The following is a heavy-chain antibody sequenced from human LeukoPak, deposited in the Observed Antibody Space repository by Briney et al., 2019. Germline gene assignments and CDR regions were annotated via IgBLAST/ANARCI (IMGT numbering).Heavy chain of an antibody. CDR3: ARDRGGTGDHWFDP. CDR1: GYTFAGYY. Sequence: ASVKVSCKASGYTFAGYYMHWVRQAPGQGLEWMGWINPNSGGTNYAQKFQGWVTMTRDTSISTAYMELSRLRSDDTAVYYCARDRGGTGDHWFDPWGQGTLVTVSS. D-gene: IGHD3-10*01. J-gene: IGHJ5*02. V-gene: IGHV1-2*04. CDR2: INPNSGGT.